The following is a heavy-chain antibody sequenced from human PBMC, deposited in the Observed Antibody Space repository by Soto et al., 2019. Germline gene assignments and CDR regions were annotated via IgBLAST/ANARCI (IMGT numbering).Heavy chain of an antibody. Sequence: QVQLQESGPGLVQPSGTLSLTCAVSGDSINNSHWWSWVRQTPGKGLEWIGETYHSGTTNYNPSLKTRVTISIEKSKNQFPLKMNSVAAADTAVYYCAREVNSSPARGPNWFDPWGQGTLVTVSS. CDR1: GDSINNSHW. CDR2: TYHSGTT. J-gene: IGHJ5*02. D-gene: IGHD6-13*01. V-gene: IGHV4-4*02. CDR3: AREVNSSPARGPNWFDP.